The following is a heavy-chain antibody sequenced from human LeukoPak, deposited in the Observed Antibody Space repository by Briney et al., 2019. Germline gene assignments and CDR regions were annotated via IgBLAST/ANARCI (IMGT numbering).Heavy chain of an antibody. V-gene: IGHV1-2*06. J-gene: IGHJ4*02. D-gene: IGHD3-10*01. CDR3: ARVQTAMVPYYFDY. Sequence: GASVKVSCKASGYTFTGYYMHWVRQAPGQGLEWMGRINPNSGGTNYAQKFQGRVTMTRDTSISTAYMELSRLRSDDPAVYYCARVQTAMVPYYFDYWGQGTLVTVSS. CDR2: INPNSGGT. CDR1: GYTFTGYY.